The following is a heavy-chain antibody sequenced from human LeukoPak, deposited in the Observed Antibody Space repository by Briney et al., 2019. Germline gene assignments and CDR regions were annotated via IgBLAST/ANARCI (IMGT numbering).Heavy chain of an antibody. CDR1: GGSFSGYY. Sequence: SETLSLTCAVYGGSFSGYYWSWIRQPPGKGLEWIGEINHSGSTNYNPSLKSRVTISVDKSKNQFSLNLNSVTAADTAVYYCARNGLYCLDSWGQGTLVTVSS. J-gene: IGHJ4*02. V-gene: IGHV4-34*01. CDR3: ARNGLYCLDS. CDR2: INHSGST. D-gene: IGHD2-15*01.